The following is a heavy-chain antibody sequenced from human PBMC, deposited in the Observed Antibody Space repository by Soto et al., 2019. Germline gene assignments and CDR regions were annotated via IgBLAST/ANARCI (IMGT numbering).Heavy chain of an antibody. V-gene: IGHV4-39*01. D-gene: IGHD5-12*01. Sequence: SETLSLTCTVSGGSISSSSYYWGWIRQPPGKGLEWIGSIYYSGSTYYNPSLKSRVTISVDTSKNQFSLKLSSVTAADTAVYYCASVRRGGYDSLSYCYGMDVWGQGTTVTVSS. CDR2: IYYSGST. J-gene: IGHJ6*02. CDR1: GGSISSSSYY. CDR3: ASVRRGGYDSLSYCYGMDV.